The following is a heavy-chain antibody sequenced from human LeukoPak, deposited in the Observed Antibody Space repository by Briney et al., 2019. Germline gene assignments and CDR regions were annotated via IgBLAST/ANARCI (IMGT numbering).Heavy chain of an antibody. Sequence: GWSLRLSGAASGFTFSHYAMNWVRQAPGKGLEGISYINSGSSDIHYTQSVRGRFIISRDNAKNTLYLQMNSLRPEDTAVYFCARDTYEPGLIDFWGQGTLVSVSS. V-gene: IGHV3-21*05. CDR3: ARDTYEPGLIDF. D-gene: IGHD3-3*01. J-gene: IGHJ4*02. CDR1: GFTFSHYA. CDR2: INSGSSDI.